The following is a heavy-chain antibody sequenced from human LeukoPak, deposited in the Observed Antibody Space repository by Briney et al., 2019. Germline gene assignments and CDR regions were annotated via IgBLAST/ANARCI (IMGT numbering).Heavy chain of an antibody. Sequence: PGGSLRLSCAASGFTFSSYGMHWVRQAPGKGLEWVAAISYDGSNKYYADSVKGRFTISRDNSKNTLYLQMNSLRAEDTAVYYCARDDCSSISCYHNWFDPWGQGTLVTVSS. CDR1: GFTFSSYG. CDR3: ARDDCSSISCYHNWFDP. J-gene: IGHJ5*02. D-gene: IGHD2-2*01. CDR2: ISYDGSNK. V-gene: IGHV3-30*03.